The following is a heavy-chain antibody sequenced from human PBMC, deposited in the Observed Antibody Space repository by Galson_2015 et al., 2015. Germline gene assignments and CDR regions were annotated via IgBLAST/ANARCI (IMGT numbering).Heavy chain of an antibody. Sequence: SLRLSCAASGFTFSRYGMHWVRQAPGKGLEWVAVIWSNGNNKYYADSVKGRFTLSRDNSKDTLSLEMNSLRVEDTAIYCYVRETGPFKGFDIWGQGTVVTVSS. V-gene: IGHV3-33*01. CDR1: GFTFSRYG. D-gene: IGHD3-9*01. J-gene: IGHJ3*02. CDR2: IWSNGNNK. CDR3: VRETGPFKGFDI.